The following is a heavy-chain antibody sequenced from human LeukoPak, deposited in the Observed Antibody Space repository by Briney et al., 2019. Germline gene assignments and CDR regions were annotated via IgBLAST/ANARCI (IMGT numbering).Heavy chain of an antibody. J-gene: IGHJ6*03. Sequence: GGSLRLSCAASGLTFSSYWMSWVRQAPGKGLEWVANIKQDGSEKYYVDSVKGRFTISRDNAKNSLYLQMNSLRAEDTAVYYCARYSSGWTYYYYYYMDVWGKGTTVTVSS. V-gene: IGHV3-7*01. CDR2: IKQDGSEK. CDR3: ARYSSGWTYYYYYYMDV. D-gene: IGHD6-19*01. CDR1: GLTFSSYW.